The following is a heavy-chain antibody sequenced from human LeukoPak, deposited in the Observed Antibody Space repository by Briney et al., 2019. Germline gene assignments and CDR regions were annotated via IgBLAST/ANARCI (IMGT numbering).Heavy chain of an antibody. CDR3: AREGTTGTWDYYYMDV. Sequence: SETLSLTCTVSGGSISSYYWSWIRQPPGKGLEWIGYIYYSGSTNYNPSLKSRVTISVDTSKNQFSLKLSSVTAADTAVYYCAREGTTGTWDYYYMDVWGKGTTVTVSS. J-gene: IGHJ6*03. V-gene: IGHV4-59*12. D-gene: IGHD1-1*01. CDR2: IYYSGST. CDR1: GGSISSYY.